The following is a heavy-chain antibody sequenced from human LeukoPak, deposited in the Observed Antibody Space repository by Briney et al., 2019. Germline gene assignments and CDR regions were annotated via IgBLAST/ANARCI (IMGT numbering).Heavy chain of an antibody. D-gene: IGHD3-3*01. J-gene: IGHJ4*02. V-gene: IGHV4-61*02. CDR3: ARGPLRVRYDY. CDR1: GGSISSGSYY. CDR2: IYTSGST. Sequence: SETLSLTCTVSGGSISSGSYYWSWIRQPAGKGLEWIGRIYTSGSTNYNPSLKSRVTISVDTSKNQFSLKLSSVTAADTAVYYCARGPLRVRYDYWGQGALVTVSS.